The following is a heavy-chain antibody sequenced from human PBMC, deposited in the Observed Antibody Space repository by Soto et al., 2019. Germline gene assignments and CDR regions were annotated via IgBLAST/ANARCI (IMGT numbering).Heavy chain of an antibody. D-gene: IGHD5-18*01. CDR3: ARDKTGYPAFDI. Sequence: GGSLRLSCAASGFTFSSYGMHWVRQAPGKGLEWVAVIWYDGSNKYYADSVKGRFTISRDNSKNTLYLQMNSLRAEDTAVYYCARDKTGYPAFDIWGQGTMVTVSS. CDR1: GFTFSSYG. V-gene: IGHV3-33*01. J-gene: IGHJ3*02. CDR2: IWYDGSNK.